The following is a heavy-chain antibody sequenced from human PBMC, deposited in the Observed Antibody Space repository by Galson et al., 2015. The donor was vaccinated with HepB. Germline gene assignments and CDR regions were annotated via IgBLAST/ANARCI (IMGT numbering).Heavy chain of an antibody. CDR2: RYYRSKWYK. Sequence: CAISGDSVSSNSAVWNWIRQSPSRGLEWLGRRYYRSKWYKDYALFVKSRITINADTSRNQISLQLNSMTPEDTAVYYCAYGVDVWGQGTTVTVSS. J-gene: IGHJ6*02. V-gene: IGHV6-1*01. CDR3: AYGVDV. CDR1: GDSVSSNSAV.